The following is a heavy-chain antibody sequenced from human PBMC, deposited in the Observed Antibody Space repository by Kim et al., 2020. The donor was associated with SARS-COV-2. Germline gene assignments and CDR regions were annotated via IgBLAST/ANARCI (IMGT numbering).Heavy chain of an antibody. J-gene: IGHJ4*02. V-gene: IGHV3-33*01. CDR2: IWYDGSNK. Sequence: GGSLRLSCAASGFTFSSYGMHWVRQAPGKGLEWVAVIWYDGSNKYYADSVKGRFTISRDNSKNTLYLQMNSLRAEDTAVYYCAREAPNERGRAYCGGDCHSEFDSWGQGTLVTVSS. CDR1: GFTFSSYG. D-gene: IGHD2-21*02. CDR3: AREAPNERGRAYCGGDCHSEFDS.